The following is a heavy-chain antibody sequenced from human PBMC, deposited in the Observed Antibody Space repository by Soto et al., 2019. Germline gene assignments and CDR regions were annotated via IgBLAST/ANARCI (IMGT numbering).Heavy chain of an antibody. CDR1: GGTFSSYA. Sequence: QVQLVQSGAEVKKPGSSVKVSCKASGGTFSSYAISWVRQAPGQGLEWMRGIIPIFGTANYAQKFQGRVTITADESTSTAYMELSSLRSEDTAVYYCASHGRQLVDYYYGTDVWGQGTTVTVSS. D-gene: IGHD6-6*01. J-gene: IGHJ6*02. CDR2: IIPIFGTA. V-gene: IGHV1-69*12. CDR3: ASHGRQLVDYYYGTDV.